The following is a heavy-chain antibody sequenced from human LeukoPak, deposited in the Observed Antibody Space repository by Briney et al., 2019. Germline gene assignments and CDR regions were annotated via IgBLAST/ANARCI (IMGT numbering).Heavy chain of an antibody. CDR3: AKDPPRGDGYQPNFFDS. V-gene: IGHV3-23*01. CDR1: GFTFSSYA. CDR2: VDRSSDST. Sequence: PGGSLRLSCAASGFTFSSYAMNWVRQAPGRGLEWVSAVDRSSDSTYYAESVKGRFTVSRDNSKSTLFLEMNSLRAEDTAVYYCAKDPPRGDGYQPNFFDSWGQGTLVTVPS. D-gene: IGHD5-24*01. J-gene: IGHJ4*02.